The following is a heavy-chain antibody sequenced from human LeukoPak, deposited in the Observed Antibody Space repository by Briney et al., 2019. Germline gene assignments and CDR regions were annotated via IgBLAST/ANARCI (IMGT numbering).Heavy chain of an antibody. J-gene: IGHJ4*02. CDR1: GFTVSDNY. Sequence: GGSLRLSCVVSGFTVSDNYMSWVRQAPGRGLEWVSYISNSGTTIYYADSVKGRFTISRDNAKNSLYLQMNTLRAEDTAVYYCARGGAVRPDYWGQGTLVTVSS. V-gene: IGHV3-11*04. CDR3: ARGGAVRPDY. D-gene: IGHD6-6*01. CDR2: ISNSGTTI.